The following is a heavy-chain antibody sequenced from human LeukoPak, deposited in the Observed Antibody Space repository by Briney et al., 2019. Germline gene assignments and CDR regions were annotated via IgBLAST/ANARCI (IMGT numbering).Heavy chain of an antibody. CDR1: GGSISSSSYY. D-gene: IGHD6-13*01. CDR2: IYYSGST. J-gene: IGHJ4*02. V-gene: IGHV4-39*01. CDR3: ARRDWGSSWGYFDY. Sequence: SETLSLTCTVSGGSISSSSYYWGWIRQPPGKGLEWIGSIYYSGSTYYNPSLKSRVTISVDTSKNQISLKLSSVTAADTAVYYCARRDWGSSWGYFDYWGQGTLVTVSS.